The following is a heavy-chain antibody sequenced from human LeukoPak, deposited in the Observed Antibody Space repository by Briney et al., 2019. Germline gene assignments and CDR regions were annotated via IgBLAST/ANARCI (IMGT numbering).Heavy chain of an antibody. D-gene: IGHD6-13*01. CDR1: GGSISSGDYY. CDR3: ARVFVAAAGTGAFDI. J-gene: IGHJ3*02. V-gene: IGHV4-31*03. Sequence: TSQTLSLTCTVSGGSISSGDYYWSWIRQHPGKGLEWIGYIYYSGSTYYNPSLKSRVTISVDTSKNQFSLKLSSVTAADTAVYYCARVFVAAAGTGAFDIWGQGTMVTVSS. CDR2: IYYSGST.